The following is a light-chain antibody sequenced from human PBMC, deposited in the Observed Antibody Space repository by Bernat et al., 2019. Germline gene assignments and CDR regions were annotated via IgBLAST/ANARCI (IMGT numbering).Light chain of an antibody. Sequence: SYVLTQPPSVSVAPGKTATVPCGGNNTGTKSVNWYQQKPGQAPVLVLYGNRDRPSGIPERFSGSSSGNTATLTISRVEAGDEAGYYCQLWDTSYGNWVFGGGTKLTVL. CDR3: QLWDTSYGNWV. CDR2: GNR. V-gene: IGLV3-21*03. J-gene: IGLJ3*02. CDR1: NTGTKS.